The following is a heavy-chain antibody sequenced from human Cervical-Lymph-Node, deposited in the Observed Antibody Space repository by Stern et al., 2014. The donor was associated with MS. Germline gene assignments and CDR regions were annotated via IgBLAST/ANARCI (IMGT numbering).Heavy chain of an antibody. CDR3: ARSLRSWVVTALTGYYFDY. CDR2: IIPIFGTA. V-gene: IGHV1-69*01. D-gene: IGHD2-21*02. J-gene: IGHJ4*02. Sequence: VQLVQSGAEVKKPGSSVNVSCKASGGTFSIYTISWMRQAPGQGLEWMGGIIPIFGTANYAKKFQGRVTITADESTSTDYIELSSLRSEDTVVYYCARSLRSWVVTALTGYYFDYWGQGTLVTVSS. CDR1: GGTFSIYT.